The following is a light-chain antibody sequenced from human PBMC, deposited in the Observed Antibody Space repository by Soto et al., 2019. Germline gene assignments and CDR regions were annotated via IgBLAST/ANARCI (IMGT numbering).Light chain of an antibody. CDR3: QERRDWSQIS. CDR2: AAS. Sequence: AIRMTQSPSSFSASTGDRVTITCRASQGISSYLAWYQQKPGKAPKLLIYAASTLQSGVPSRFSGSGSGTDFTLTISCLQSEDFATYYCQERRDWSQISFGGGTKVEIK. J-gene: IGKJ4*01. V-gene: IGKV1-8*01. CDR1: QGISSY.